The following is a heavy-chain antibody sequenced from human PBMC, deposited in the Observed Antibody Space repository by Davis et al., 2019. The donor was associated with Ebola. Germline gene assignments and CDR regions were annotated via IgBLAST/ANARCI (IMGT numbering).Heavy chain of an antibody. J-gene: IGHJ3*02. CDR2: INWNGGSS. V-gene: IGHV3-20*04. CDR3: ARAVGGMITFGAGLDAFDI. CDR1: GFTFDDYG. D-gene: IGHD3-16*01. Sequence: PGGSLRLSCAASGFTFDDYGMSWVRQAQGKGLEWVSGINWNGGSSGYADSVRGRFTISRDNAKNSLYLQMNSLRAEDTSVYYCARAVGGMITFGAGLDAFDIWGQGTMVTVSS.